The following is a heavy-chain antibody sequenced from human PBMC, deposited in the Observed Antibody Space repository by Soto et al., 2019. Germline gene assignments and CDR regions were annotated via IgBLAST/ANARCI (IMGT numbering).Heavy chain of an antibody. V-gene: IGHV3-23*01. CDR3: AKRDQYYYDSSGYGY. CDR1: GFTFSSYA. Sequence: PGGSLRLSCAASGFTFSSYAMSWVRQAPGKGLEWVSAISGSGGSTYYADSVKGRFTIPRDNSKNTLYLQMNSLRAEDTAVYYCAKRDQYYYDSSGYGYWGQGTLVTVSS. CDR2: ISGSGGST. J-gene: IGHJ4*02. D-gene: IGHD3-22*01.